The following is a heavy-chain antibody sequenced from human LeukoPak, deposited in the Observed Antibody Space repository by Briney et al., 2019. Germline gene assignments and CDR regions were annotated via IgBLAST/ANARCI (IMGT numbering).Heavy chain of an antibody. CDR2: LYYSGST. J-gene: IGHJ4*02. D-gene: IGHD3-22*01. CDR1: GGSISSYY. V-gene: IGHV4-59*01. CDR3: ARVSRVYYDSSGYYSVGFDY. Sequence: SSETLSLTCTVSGGSISSYYWSWIRQPPGKGLEWIGYLYYSGSTNYNPSLKSRVTISVDTSKNQFSLKLSSVTAADTAVYYCARVSRVYYDSSGYYSVGFDYWGQGTLVTVSS.